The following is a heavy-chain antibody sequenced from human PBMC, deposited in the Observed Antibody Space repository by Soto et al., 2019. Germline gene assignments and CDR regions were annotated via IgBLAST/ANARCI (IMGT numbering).Heavy chain of an antibody. CDR3: TTDSGCSGGSCYDYYGMDV. Sequence: PGGPLRLSCAASAFTFSNPWMNWVRQAPGKGLEWVGRIKSKTDGGTTDYAAPVKGRFTISRDDSKNTLYLQMNSLKTEDTAVYYCTTDSGCSGGSCYDYYGMDVWGQGTTVTV. CDR1: AFTFSNPW. CDR2: IKSKTDGGTT. D-gene: IGHD2-15*01. V-gene: IGHV3-15*01. J-gene: IGHJ6*02.